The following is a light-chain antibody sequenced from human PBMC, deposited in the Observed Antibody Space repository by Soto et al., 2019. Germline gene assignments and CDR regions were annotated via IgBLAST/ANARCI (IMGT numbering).Light chain of an antibody. V-gene: IGKV3-15*01. CDR1: QSVSSN. CDR2: GAS. CDR3: HEYKNLPPER. J-gene: IGKJ3*01. Sequence: IVMKKSPATLSVTQGERATLSCRASQSVSSNLAWYQQIPGQAPRLLIYGASTRATDIPARFSGSGSGTEFTLTISILLSEDFAVYYRHEYKNLPPERFGHGGNVDI.